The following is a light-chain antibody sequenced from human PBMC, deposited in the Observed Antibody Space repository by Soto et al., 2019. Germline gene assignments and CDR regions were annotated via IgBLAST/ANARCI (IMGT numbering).Light chain of an antibody. V-gene: IGKV2-30*02. J-gene: IGKJ2*01. CDR2: KVS. CDR3: MQGTHWPPYT. Sequence: DVVMTQSPLSLPVTLGQPASISCRSSQSLVHSNGDTFLNWFQQRPGQSPRRLIFKVSNRDSGVPDRFSGSGSGTDFTLKISRVEAEDVAIYYCMQGTHWPPYTFGQGTMLEIK. CDR1: QSLVHSNGDTF.